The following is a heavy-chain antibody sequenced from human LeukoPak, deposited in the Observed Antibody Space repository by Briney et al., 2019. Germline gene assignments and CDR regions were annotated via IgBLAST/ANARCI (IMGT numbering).Heavy chain of an antibody. CDR2: ISSSSSTI. Sequence: GGSLRLSCAASGFTFSSYSMNGVRQAPGKGLEWVSYISSSSSTIYYADSVKGRFTISRDNAKNSLYLQMNSLRDEDTAVYYCARPSYDILTGPDDAFDIWGQGTMVTVSS. V-gene: IGHV3-48*02. CDR1: GFTFSSYS. CDR3: ARPSYDILTGPDDAFDI. D-gene: IGHD3-9*01. J-gene: IGHJ3*02.